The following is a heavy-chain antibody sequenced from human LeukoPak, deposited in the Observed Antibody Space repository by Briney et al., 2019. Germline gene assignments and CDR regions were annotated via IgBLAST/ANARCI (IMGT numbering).Heavy chain of an antibody. V-gene: IGHV3-30-3*01. J-gene: IGHJ4*02. CDR2: ISYDGSNK. CDR3: ARVSWGYSFDY. Sequence: GGSLRLSCATSGFTFSSYAIYWVRQAPGRGLEWVAIISYDGSNKYYADSVKGRFTISRDNAKNSLYLQMNSPRAEDTAVYYCARVSWGYSFDYWGQGTLVTVSS. D-gene: IGHD3-16*01. CDR1: GFTFSSYA.